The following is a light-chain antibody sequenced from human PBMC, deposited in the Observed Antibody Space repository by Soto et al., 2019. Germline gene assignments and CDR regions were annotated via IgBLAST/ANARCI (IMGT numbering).Light chain of an antibody. CDR3: SSYSISSAYL. CDR2: EVS. J-gene: IGLJ1*01. V-gene: IGLV2-14*01. CDR1: SSDVGGYHY. Sequence: HSVPTTPAAVSWSPGQSITISCTGTSSDVGGYHYVSGYQQLPAKSPTLLLFEVSIRPSGVSYRFSGSKSGKTDSLTISGLQDEDEADYFCSSYSISSAYLFGTGTKV.